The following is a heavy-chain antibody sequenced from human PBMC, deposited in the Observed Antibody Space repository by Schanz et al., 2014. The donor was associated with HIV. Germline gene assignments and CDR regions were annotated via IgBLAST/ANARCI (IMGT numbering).Heavy chain of an antibody. CDR2: IKTSGGTT. V-gene: IGHV1-46*01. CDR3: ARDLGGDFWSSQGGLDP. CDR1: GYGYIFTTYY. Sequence: QAQLVQSGAEVKKPGASVKISCKASGYGYIFTTYYIHWVRQAPGQGVEWMGMIKTSGGTTTYAQKFQGRVSMTADTSTSTVYMELRSLRSEDTAVYYCARDLGGDFWSSQGGLDPWGQGTLVTVSS. D-gene: IGHD3-3*01. J-gene: IGHJ5*02.